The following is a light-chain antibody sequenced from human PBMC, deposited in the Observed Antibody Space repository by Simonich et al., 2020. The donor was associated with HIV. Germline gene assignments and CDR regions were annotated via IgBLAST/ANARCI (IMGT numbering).Light chain of an antibody. Sequence: EIVLTQSPGSLSLSPGERATPSCRASQSVSSSYLAWYQQKPGQAPRLLIYGASSRATGIPDRFSGSGSGTDVTLTISRLEPEDFAVYYCQQYGSSPWTFGQGTKVEIK. CDR2: GAS. CDR3: QQYGSSPWT. CDR1: QSVSSSY. V-gene: IGKV3-20*01. J-gene: IGKJ1*01.